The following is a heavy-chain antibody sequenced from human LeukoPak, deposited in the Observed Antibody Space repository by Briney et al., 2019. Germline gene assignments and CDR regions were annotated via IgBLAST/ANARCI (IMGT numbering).Heavy chain of an antibody. CDR2: IYHSGST. CDR1: GGSISSGGYY. Sequence: SETLSLTCTVSGGSISSGGYYWSWIRQPPGKGLEWIGYIYHSGSTYYNPSLKSRVTISVDRSKNQFSLKLTSVTAADTAVYYCARGRSERTNGFSFDYWGQGTLSPSPQ. D-gene: IGHD2-8*01. CDR3: ARGRSERTNGFSFDY. J-gene: IGHJ4*02. V-gene: IGHV4-30-2*01.